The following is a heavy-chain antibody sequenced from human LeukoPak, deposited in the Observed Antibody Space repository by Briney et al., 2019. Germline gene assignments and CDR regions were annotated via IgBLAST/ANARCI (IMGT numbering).Heavy chain of an antibody. D-gene: IGHD6-13*01. CDR3: ARDRSSSWSYNWFDP. V-gene: IGHV3-74*01. CDR2: INSEGSST. Sequence: PGGSLRLSCAASGFTFSSYWMHWVRQAPGKGLVWVSRINSEGSSTSYADSVKGRFTISRDNAKNTLYLQMNSLRAEDTAVYYCARDRSSSWSYNWFDPWGQGTLVTVSS. CDR1: GFTFSSYW. J-gene: IGHJ5*02.